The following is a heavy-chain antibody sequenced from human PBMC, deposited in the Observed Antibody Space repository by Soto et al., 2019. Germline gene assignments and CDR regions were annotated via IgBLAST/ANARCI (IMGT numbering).Heavy chain of an antibody. V-gene: IGHV3-23*01. Sequence: GGSLRLSCAASGFTFVNYFMNWVRQAPGKGLEWVSAISGSGGSAFYADSVKGRFTISRDNSKNTLDLQMNSLRAEDTSVYYCARDGVGVVPAAIRFDYWGQGTLVTVSS. CDR3: ARDGVGVVPAAIRFDY. D-gene: IGHD2-2*01. CDR1: GFTFVNYF. CDR2: ISGSGGSA. J-gene: IGHJ4*02.